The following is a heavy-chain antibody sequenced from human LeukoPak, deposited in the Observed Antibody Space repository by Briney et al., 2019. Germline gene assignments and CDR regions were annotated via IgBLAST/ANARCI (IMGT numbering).Heavy chain of an antibody. D-gene: IGHD3-3*01. CDR2: IYYSGST. Sequence: SETLSLTCTVSGGSISSSSYYWGWIRQPPGKGLEWLGSIYYSGSTYYNPSLKGRVTISVDTSKNQSSLKLSSVIAADTAVYYCARRNDFWSGYYLDYWGQGTLVTVSS. V-gene: IGHV4-39*01. J-gene: IGHJ4*02. CDR1: GGSISSSSYY. CDR3: ARRNDFWSGYYLDY.